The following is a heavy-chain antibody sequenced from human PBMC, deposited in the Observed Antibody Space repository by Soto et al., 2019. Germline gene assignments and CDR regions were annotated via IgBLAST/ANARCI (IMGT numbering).Heavy chain of an antibody. D-gene: IGHD6-13*01. Sequence: SETLSLTCTVSGGSISSYYWGWIRQPPGEGLEWIGYIYYSGSTNYNPSLKSRVTTSVDTSKNQFSLKLTSVTAADTTGYYCGRGIAAAALLLKNGFDIWGKGTMVPVPS. CDR3: GRGIAAAALLLKNGFDI. CDR2: IYYSGST. CDR1: GGSISSYY. V-gene: IGHV4-59*01. J-gene: IGHJ3*02.